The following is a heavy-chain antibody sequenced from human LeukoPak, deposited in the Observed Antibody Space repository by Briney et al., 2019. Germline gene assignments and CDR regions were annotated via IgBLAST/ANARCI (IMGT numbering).Heavy chain of an antibody. Sequence: PGRSLRLSCAASGFTFSSYAMHWVRQAPGKGLEWGAVRSYDGSNKYYADSVKGRFTISRDNSKTTLYLQMNSPRAEDTAVYYCARGPPYYDFWSGSPLDYYYYMDVWGKGTTVTVSS. CDR3: ARGPPYYDFWSGSPLDYYYYMDV. V-gene: IGHV3-30*04. CDR1: GFTFSSYA. CDR2: RSYDGSNK. J-gene: IGHJ6*03. D-gene: IGHD3-3*01.